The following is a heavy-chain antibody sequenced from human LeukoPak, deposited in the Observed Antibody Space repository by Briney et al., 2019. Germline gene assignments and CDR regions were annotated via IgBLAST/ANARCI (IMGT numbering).Heavy chain of an antibody. CDR2: ICSCGTTI. V-gene: IGHV3-48*03. CDR1: GFPFSIYE. Sequence: PRGSLRLSCAVSGFPFSIYEMNWVRQAPGKGLEWVSNICSCGTTIYYADSVKGRFSISRDNAKNSLYLQMNSLRVEDTAAYYCALLAVASDFDYWGQGALVTVSS. CDR3: ALLAVASDFDY. J-gene: IGHJ4*02. D-gene: IGHD6-19*01.